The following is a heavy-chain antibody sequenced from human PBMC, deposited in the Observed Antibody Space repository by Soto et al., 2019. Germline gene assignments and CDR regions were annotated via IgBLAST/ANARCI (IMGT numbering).Heavy chain of an antibody. Sequence: QVQLQQWGAGLLKTSATLSLTCAVYGGSFSGYYWNWIRQPPGKGLEWIGEINQSGSTKYNPSLKSRVTISVDTSKNQTSLRLSSVTAADTAVYYCARGKGQLLLVRPKGFAPWGQGTLVTVSS. CDR3: ARGKGQLLLVRPKGFAP. D-gene: IGHD2-2*01. CDR1: GGSFSGYY. J-gene: IGHJ5*02. CDR2: INQSGST. V-gene: IGHV4-34*02.